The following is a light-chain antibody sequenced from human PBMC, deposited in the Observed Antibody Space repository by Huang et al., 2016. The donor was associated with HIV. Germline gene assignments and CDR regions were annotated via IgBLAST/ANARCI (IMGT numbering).Light chain of an antibody. CDR2: AAA. V-gene: IGKV1-39*01. Sequence: DIQMTQSPSSLSASVGDRVTITCRASQSISTYVNWYQQKPGKAPKLLLYAAASRQNGVPPRFSGSGSGTEFTLTISSLQPEDFATYSCQQSYNPPWTFGQGTKVEIK. J-gene: IGKJ1*01. CDR3: QQSYNPPWT. CDR1: QSISTY.